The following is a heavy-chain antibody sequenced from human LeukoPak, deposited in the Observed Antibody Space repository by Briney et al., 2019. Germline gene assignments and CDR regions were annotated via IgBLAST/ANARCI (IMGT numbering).Heavy chain of an antibody. D-gene: IGHD2-8*01. CDR3: ARTPGGLDCTNGVCFPIGYYYGMDV. CDR1: GGSISSYY. CDR2: IYYSGST. Sequence: SETLSLTCTVSGGSISSYYWSWIRQPPGKGLEWIGYIYYSGSTNYNPSLKSRVTISVDTSKNQFSLKLSSVTAADTAVYYCARTPGGLDCTNGVCFPIGYYYGMDVWGQGTTVTVSS. J-gene: IGHJ6*02. V-gene: IGHV4-59*08.